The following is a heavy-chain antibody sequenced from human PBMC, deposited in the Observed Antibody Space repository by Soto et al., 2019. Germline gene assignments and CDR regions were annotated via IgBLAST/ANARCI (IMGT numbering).Heavy chain of an antibody. V-gene: IGHV3-7*05. Sequence: GGSLRLSCAASGFTFSSYWMSWVRQAPGKGLEWVANIKQDGSEKYYVDSVKGRFTISRDNAKNSLYLQMNSLRAEETAVYYCASSSMVRGVDDPNWFDPWGQGTLVTVSS. CDR1: GFTFSSYW. D-gene: IGHD3-10*01. J-gene: IGHJ5*02. CDR2: IKQDGSEK. CDR3: ASSSMVRGVDDPNWFDP.